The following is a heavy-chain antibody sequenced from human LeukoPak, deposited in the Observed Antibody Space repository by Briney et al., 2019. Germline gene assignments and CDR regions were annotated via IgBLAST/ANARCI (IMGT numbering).Heavy chain of an antibody. D-gene: IGHD6-13*01. V-gene: IGHV1-2*06. Sequence: ASVKVSCKASGYTFTGYYVHWVRQAPGQGLEWMGRINPNSGGTNYAQKFQGRVTMTRDTSISTAYMELSRLSSDDTAVYYCARGYSSSWYYFDYWGQGTLVTVSS. J-gene: IGHJ4*02. CDR2: INPNSGGT. CDR3: ARGYSSSWYYFDY. CDR1: GYTFTGYY.